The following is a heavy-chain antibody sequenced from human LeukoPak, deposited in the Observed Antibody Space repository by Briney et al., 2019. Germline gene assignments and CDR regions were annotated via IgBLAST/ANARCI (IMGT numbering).Heavy chain of an antibody. J-gene: IGHJ4*02. Sequence: GGSLRLSCAASGFTVNTDHMSWVRQAPGKGLEWVAISYSEEWVPISSGGGSSQYAESVKGRFTISRDNSRSTLSLQMNSLRAEDTALYYCARVWELSFDHWGQGTLVTVSS. D-gene: IGHD1-26*01. V-gene: IGHV3-53*01. CDR2: SYSEEWVPISSGGGSS. CDR1: GFTVNTDH. CDR3: ARVWELSFDH.